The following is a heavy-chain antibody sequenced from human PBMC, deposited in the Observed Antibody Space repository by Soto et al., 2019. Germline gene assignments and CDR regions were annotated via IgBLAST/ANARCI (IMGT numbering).Heavy chain of an antibody. Sequence: QVQLVESGGGVVQPGRSLRLSCAASGFTFSSYAMHWVRQAPGKGLEWVAVISYDGSNKYYADSVKGRFTISRDNSKNTLYLPMNSLRAEDTAVYYCARDGGPTSSSWYLGADYYYGMDVWGQGTTVTVSS. CDR1: GFTFSSYA. CDR2: ISYDGSNK. D-gene: IGHD6-13*01. J-gene: IGHJ6*02. CDR3: ARDGGPTSSSWYLGADYYYGMDV. V-gene: IGHV3-30-3*01.